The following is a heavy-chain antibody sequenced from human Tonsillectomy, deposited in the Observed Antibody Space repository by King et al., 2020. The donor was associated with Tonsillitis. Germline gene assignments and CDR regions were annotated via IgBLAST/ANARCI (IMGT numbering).Heavy chain of an antibody. CDR1: GFTFSSYA. CDR3: AKTGVLRYFDWLLDYFDY. J-gene: IGHJ4*02. V-gene: IGHV3-23*04. Sequence: VQLVESGGGLVQPGGSLRLSCAASGFTFSSYAMSWVRQAPGKGLEWVSAISGSGGSTYYADSVKGRLTITRDNSKNTMYLQMNSLRAEDTAVYYCAKTGVLRYFDWLLDYFDYWGQGTLFTVAS. CDR2: ISGSGGST. D-gene: IGHD3-9*01.